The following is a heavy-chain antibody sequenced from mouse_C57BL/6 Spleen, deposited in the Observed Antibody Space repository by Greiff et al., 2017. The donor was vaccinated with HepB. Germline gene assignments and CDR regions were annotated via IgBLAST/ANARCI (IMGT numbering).Heavy chain of an antibody. CDR3: ARQNYYGSSYPFDY. CDR1: GYTFTDYY. V-gene: IGHV1-76*01. J-gene: IGHJ2*01. CDR2: IYPGSGNT. Sequence: QVQLQQSGAELVRPGASVKLSCKASGYTFTDYYINWVKQRPGQGLEWIARIYPGSGNTYYNEKFKGKATLTAEKSSSTAYMQLSSLTSEDSAVYFCARQNYYGSSYPFDYWGQGTTLTVSS. D-gene: IGHD1-1*01.